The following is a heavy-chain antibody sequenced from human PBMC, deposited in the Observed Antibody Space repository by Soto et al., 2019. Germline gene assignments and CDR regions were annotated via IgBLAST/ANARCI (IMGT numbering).Heavy chain of an antibody. Sequence: SETLSLTCTVSGGSISSGGYYWSWIRQHPGKGLEWIRYIYNSGSTNYNPSLKSRVTISVDTSKNQFSLKLSSVTAADTAVYYCARLRAPIYGSNWFDPWGQGTLVTVSS. CDR3: ARLRAPIYGSNWFDP. J-gene: IGHJ5*02. V-gene: IGHV4-61*08. CDR2: IYNSGST. CDR1: GGSISSGGYY. D-gene: IGHD4-17*01.